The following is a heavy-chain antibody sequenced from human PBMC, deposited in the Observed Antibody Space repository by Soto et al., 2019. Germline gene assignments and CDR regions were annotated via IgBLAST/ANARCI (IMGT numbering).Heavy chain of an antibody. CDR3: AKDLRVVAALPPYYGMDV. CDR1: GFTFSSYG. V-gene: IGHV3-30*18. D-gene: IGHD2-15*01. J-gene: IGHJ6*02. CDR2: ISYDGSNK. Sequence: GGSLRLSCAASGFTFSSYGMHWVRQAPGKGLEWVAVISYDGSNKYYADSVKGRFTISRDNSKNTLYLQMNSLRAEDTAVYYCAKDLRVVAALPPYYGMDVWGQGTTVTVSS.